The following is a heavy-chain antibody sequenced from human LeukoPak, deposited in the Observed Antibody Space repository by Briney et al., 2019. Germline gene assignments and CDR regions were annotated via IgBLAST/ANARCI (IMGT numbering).Heavy chain of an antibody. CDR1: GGSFSGYY. CDR2: INHSGST. V-gene: IGHV4-34*01. D-gene: IGHD3-9*01. Sequence: SETLSLTCAVYGGSFSGYYWRWIRQPPGKGLEWIGEINHSGSTNYNPSLKSRVTISVDTSKNQFSLKLSSVTAADTAVYYCARVWRYFDWASEGFDPWGQGTLVTVSS. CDR3: ARVWRYFDWASEGFDP. J-gene: IGHJ5*02.